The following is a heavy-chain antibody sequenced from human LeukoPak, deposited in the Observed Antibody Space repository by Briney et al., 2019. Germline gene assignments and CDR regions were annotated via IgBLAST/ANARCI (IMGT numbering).Heavy chain of an antibody. J-gene: IGHJ4*02. CDR2: ISGSGGST. CDR1: GFTFSSYA. D-gene: IGHD3-22*01. CDR3: AKDREYYYDSSGYFHFDY. V-gene: IGHV3-23*01. Sequence: PGGSLRLSCAASGFTFSSYAMSWVRQTPGKGLEWVSAISGSGGSTYYADSVKGRFTISRDNSKNTLYLQMNSLRAEDTAVYYCAKDREYYYDSSGYFHFDYWGQRTLVTVSS.